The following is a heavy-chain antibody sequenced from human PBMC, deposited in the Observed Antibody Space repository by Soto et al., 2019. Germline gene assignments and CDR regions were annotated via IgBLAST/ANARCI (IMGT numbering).Heavy chain of an antibody. CDR1: GYSFTTRG. CDR3: ARTYSNNWNAAYFDY. V-gene: IGHV1-18*01. Sequence: QVQLVQSGPEVKKPGASMKVSCKASGYSFTTRGFSWVRQAPGQGLEWMGWISAYSGNTNYAQKFQGRVTLTTDTSTSTAYMELRSLTSDDTAVYYCARTYSNNWNAAYFDYWGQGTLVSVSS. J-gene: IGHJ4*02. CDR2: ISAYSGNT. D-gene: IGHD1-1*01.